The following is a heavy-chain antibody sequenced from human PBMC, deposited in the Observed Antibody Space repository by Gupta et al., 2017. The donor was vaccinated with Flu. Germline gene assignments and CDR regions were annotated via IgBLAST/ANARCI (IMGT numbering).Heavy chain of an antibody. V-gene: IGHV4-39*01. Sequence: GGVRHPPGKGLEWIASIYYSGSTNYNPSLKSRVTISVDTSKNQFSLKLSSVTAADTAEYDCARWSRVAVPGDDDAFELWGQGTRVTGSS. J-gene: IGHJ3*01. D-gene: IGHD7-27*01. CDR2: IYYSGST. CDR3: ARWSRVAVPGDDDAFEL.